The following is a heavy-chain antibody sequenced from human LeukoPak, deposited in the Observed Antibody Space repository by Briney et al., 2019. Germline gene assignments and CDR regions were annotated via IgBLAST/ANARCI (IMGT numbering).Heavy chain of an antibody. Sequence: GGSLRLSCAVSGFTFSSYGMHWVRQAAGTELEGVAGICYGGSNRSYADSVNARFTIPSDNSKNTLYLQMNSLRAEDTAVYYCAKGCSSTSCSPPAYYYYYMDVWGKGTTVTVSS. CDR2: ICYGGSNR. V-gene: IGHV3-30*18. D-gene: IGHD2-2*01. J-gene: IGHJ6*03. CDR3: AKGCSSTSCSPPAYYYYYMDV. CDR1: GFTFSSYG.